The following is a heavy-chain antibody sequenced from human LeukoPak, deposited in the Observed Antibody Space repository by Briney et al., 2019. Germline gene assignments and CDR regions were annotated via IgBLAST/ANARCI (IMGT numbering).Heavy chain of an antibody. V-gene: IGHV1-3*03. CDR2: INIGNGNT. CDR1: GYTFTIYV. D-gene: IGHD3-3*01. CDR3: ARGVYDFWSGYYPIDY. Sequence: ASVTVSFTASGYTFTIYVMHWVRPAPGQRLEWMGWINIGNGNTKYSQEFQGRVTMTRNTSISTAYMELSSLRSEDTAVYYCARGVYDFWSGYYPIDYWGQGTLVTVSS. J-gene: IGHJ4*02.